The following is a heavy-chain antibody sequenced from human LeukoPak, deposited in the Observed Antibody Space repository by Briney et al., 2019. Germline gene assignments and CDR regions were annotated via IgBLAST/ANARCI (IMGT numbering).Heavy chain of an antibody. Sequence: GASVKVSCKASGYTFTDHYMHWVRQAPGQGLERMGWINPNSDGINNYAHKFQGRVTMTRDTSISTAYMELSRLRSDDTAVYYCARDQGWGDSSGWPPGPYYYYYYMDVWGKGTTVTISS. V-gene: IGHV1-2*07. CDR3: ARDQGWGDSSGWPPGPYYYYYYMDV. CDR1: GYTFTDHY. J-gene: IGHJ6*03. D-gene: IGHD6-19*01. CDR2: INPNSDGI.